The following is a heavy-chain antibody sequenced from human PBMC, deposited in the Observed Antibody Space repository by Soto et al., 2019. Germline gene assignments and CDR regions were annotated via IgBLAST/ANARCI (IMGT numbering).Heavy chain of an antibody. V-gene: IGHV4-34*01. Sequence: SETLSLTCAAYGGSFSGYYWSWIRQPPGKGLEWTGELNHSGTTTYSPSLKSRVTVSVDTSKNKLSLKLRSVTAADTAVYYCARLLMNGWGRENWFDPWGQGTRVTVPQ. CDR1: GGSFSGYY. CDR3: ARLLMNGWGRENWFDP. CDR2: LNHSGTT. D-gene: IGHD6-19*01. J-gene: IGHJ5*02.